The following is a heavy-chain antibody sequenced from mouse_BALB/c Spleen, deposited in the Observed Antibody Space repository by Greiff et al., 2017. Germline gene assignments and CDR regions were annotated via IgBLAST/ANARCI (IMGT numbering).Heavy chain of an antibody. V-gene: IGHV1-5*01. J-gene: IGHJ1*01. CDR3: TKYYYGSSDCYFDV. Sequence: EVQLQQSGTVLARPGASVKMSCKASGYTFTSYWMHWVNQRPGKGLEWIGAIYPGNSDTSYNQKFKGKAKLTADTTTSTAYMELSSLTNEDSAVYYGTKYYYGSSDCYFDVWGAGTTVTVSS. CDR1: GYTFTSYW. CDR2: IYPGNSDT. D-gene: IGHD1-1*01.